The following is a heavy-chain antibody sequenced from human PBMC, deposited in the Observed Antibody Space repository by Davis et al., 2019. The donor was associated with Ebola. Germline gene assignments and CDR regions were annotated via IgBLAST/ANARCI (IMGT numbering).Heavy chain of an antibody. CDR3: ARDLYSSSWYGDWFDP. D-gene: IGHD6-13*01. V-gene: IGHV3-7*03. CDR2: IKEAGSEK. CDR1: GFTFSYYW. J-gene: IGHJ5*02. Sequence: PGGSLRLSCAASGFTFSYYWMTWVRQAPGKGLEWVANIKEAGSEKFYVDSVKGRFTISRDNAKNSLYLQMNSLRAEDTAVYYCARDLYSSSWYGDWFDPWGQGTLVTVSS.